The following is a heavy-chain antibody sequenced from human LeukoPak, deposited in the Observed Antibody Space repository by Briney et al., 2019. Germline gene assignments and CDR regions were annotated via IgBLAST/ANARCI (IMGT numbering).Heavy chain of an antibody. V-gene: IGHV3-21*01. J-gene: IGHJ4*02. Sequence: GGSLRLSCAASGFTFTTYSMNWVRQAPGKGLGWVSSISSSGSYIYYADSMKGRFTISRDNAKNSLYLQMNSLRAEDTAVYYCARGYGSVIWGQGTLVTVSS. CDR3: ARGYGSVI. CDR1: GFTFTTYS. CDR2: ISSSGSYI. D-gene: IGHD6-19*01.